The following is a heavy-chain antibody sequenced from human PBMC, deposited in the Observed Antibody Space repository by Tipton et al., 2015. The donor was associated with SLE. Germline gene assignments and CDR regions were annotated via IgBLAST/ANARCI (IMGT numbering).Heavy chain of an antibody. CDR3: ARVRGGWANDASDI. V-gene: IGHV4-39*07. CDR2: MYYSGNT. CDR1: GGSISSTNYN. J-gene: IGHJ3*02. Sequence: TLSLTCTVSGGSISSTNYNWGWIRQPPGKGLEWIGSMYYSGNTYYHPSLKSRVTISFDRSKNQFSLNLNSVTAADTATYYCARVRGGWANDASDIWGQGTMVTVSS. D-gene: IGHD6-19*01.